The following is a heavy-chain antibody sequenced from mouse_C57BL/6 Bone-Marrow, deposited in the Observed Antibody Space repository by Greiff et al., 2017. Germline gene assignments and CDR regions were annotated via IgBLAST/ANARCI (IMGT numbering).Heavy chain of an antibody. CDR1: GYTFTSYW. Sequence: QVQLKQPGAELVKPGASVTMSCKASGYTFTSYWITWVKQRPGQGLEWIGDIYPGSGSTNYNEKFKSKATLTVDTSSSTAYMQLSSLTSEDSAVYYCGTTYYGNYWYFDVWGTGTTVTVSS. V-gene: IGHV1-55*01. D-gene: IGHD2-10*01. CDR2: IYPGSGST. CDR3: GTTYYGNYWYFDV. J-gene: IGHJ1*03.